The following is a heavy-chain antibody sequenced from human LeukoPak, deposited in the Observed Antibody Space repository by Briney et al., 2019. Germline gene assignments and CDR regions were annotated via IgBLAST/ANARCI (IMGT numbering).Heavy chain of an antibody. V-gene: IGHV3-23*01. D-gene: IGHD3-10*01. CDR1: GFTFSSYG. J-gene: IGHJ6*03. CDR3: AKDRGAYYYYYYMDV. CDR2: ISGSGGST. Sequence: GGTLRLSCAASGFTFSSYGMSWVRQAPGKGLEWVSAISGSGGSTYYADSVKGRFTISRDNSKNTLYLQMNSLRAEDTAVYYCAKDRGAYYYYYYMDVWGKGTTVTISS.